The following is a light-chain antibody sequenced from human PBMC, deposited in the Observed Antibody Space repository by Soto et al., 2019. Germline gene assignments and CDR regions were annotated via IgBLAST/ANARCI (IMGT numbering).Light chain of an antibody. CDR2: DAS. CDR1: QSVSSN. V-gene: IGKV3-15*01. J-gene: IGKJ5*01. CDR3: QQYGSSIT. Sequence: ETVMTQSPATLSVSPGERATLSCRASQSVSSNFAWYQQKPGQAPRLLIYDASTRATGIPARFSGSGSGTDFTLTISRLEPEDFAVYYCQQYGSSITFGQGTRLE.